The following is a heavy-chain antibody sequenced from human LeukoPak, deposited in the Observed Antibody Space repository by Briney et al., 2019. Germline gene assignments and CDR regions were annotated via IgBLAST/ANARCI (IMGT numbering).Heavy chain of an antibody. CDR2: IGSVGDST. J-gene: IGHJ3*01. Sequence: GGSLRLSCAASGFNFRDAAMTWVRHAPGKGLEWVSLIGSVGDSTYYADSVKGRFTISRDNSENTLSLQMNSLRVEDTAIYYCAKDIQLSTWGLGTMVTVSS. CDR3: AKDIQLST. CDR1: GFNFRDAA. D-gene: IGHD5-24*01. V-gene: IGHV3-23*01.